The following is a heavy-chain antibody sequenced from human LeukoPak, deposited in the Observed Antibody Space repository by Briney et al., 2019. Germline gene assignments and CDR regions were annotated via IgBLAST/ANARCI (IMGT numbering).Heavy chain of an antibody. J-gene: IGHJ6*04. CDR3: ARERVFADYYGSGSPFVYGMDV. CDR2: IYYGGST. Sequence: PSETLSLTCTVSGGSISSYYWSWIRQPPGKGLEWIGYIYYGGSTDYNPSLKSRVTISVDTSKNQFSLKLSSVTAADTAVYYCARERVFADYYGSGSPFVYGMDVWGKGTTVTVSS. CDR1: GGSISSYY. D-gene: IGHD3-10*01. V-gene: IGHV4-59*01.